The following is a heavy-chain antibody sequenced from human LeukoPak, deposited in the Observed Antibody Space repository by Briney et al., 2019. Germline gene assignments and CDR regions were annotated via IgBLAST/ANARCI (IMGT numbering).Heavy chain of an antibody. J-gene: IGHJ3*02. Sequence: GGSLRLSCAASGFTFSSYEMNWVRQAPGKGLEWVSYISSSGSTIHYADSVKGRVTISRDNAKNSLYLQMNSLRAEDTAVYYCAREVDYIVATMDAFDIWGQGTMVTVSS. CDR2: ISSSGSTI. CDR1: GFTFSSYE. V-gene: IGHV3-48*03. CDR3: AREVDYIVATMDAFDI. D-gene: IGHD5-12*01.